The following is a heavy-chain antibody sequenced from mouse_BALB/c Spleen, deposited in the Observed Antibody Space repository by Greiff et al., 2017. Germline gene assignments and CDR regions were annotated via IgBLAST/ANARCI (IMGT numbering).Heavy chain of an antibody. D-gene: IGHD2-1*01. Sequence: EVKLQQSGPELVKPGASVKIPCKASGYTFTDYNMDWVKQSHGKSLEWIGDINPNNGGTIYNQKFKGKATLTVDKSSSTAYMELRSLTSEDTAVYYCASYGNYEGYYAMDYWGQGTSVTVSS. CDR1: GYTFTDYN. V-gene: IGHV1-18*01. CDR2: INPNNGGT. J-gene: IGHJ4*01. CDR3: ASYGNYEGYYAMDY.